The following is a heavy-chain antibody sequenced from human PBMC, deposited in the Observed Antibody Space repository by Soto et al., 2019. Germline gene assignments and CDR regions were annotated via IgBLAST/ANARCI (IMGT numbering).Heavy chain of an antibody. CDR2: ISYDGSNK. CDR3: ARDPHDFWSGYFDY. J-gene: IGHJ4*02. V-gene: IGHV3-30-3*01. D-gene: IGHD3-3*01. Sequence: QVQLVESGGGVVQPGRSLRLSCADSGFTFSSYAMHWVRQAPGKGLEWVAVISYDGSNKYYADSVKGRFTISRDNSKNTLYLLMNSLRAEDTAVYYCARDPHDFWSGYFDYWGQGTLVTVSS. CDR1: GFTFSSYA.